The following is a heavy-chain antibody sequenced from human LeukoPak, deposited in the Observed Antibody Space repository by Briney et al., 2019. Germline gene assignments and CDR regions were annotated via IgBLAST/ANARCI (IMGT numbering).Heavy chain of an antibody. CDR1: GFTFSSYW. Sequence: PGGSLRLSCAASGFTFSSYWMHWVRQAPGKGLVWVSRINSDGSSTSCADSVKGRFTISRDNAKNTLYLQMNSLRAEDTAVYYCATDTLLWFGEALWYVWGKGTTVTVSS. CDR3: ATDTLLWFGEALWYV. D-gene: IGHD3-10*01. J-gene: IGHJ6*04. V-gene: IGHV3-74*01. CDR2: INSDGSST.